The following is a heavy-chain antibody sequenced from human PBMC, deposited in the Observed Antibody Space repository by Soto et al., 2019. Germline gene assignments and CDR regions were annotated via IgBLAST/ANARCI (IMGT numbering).Heavy chain of an antibody. CDR3: VKEGGQELAFDM. D-gene: IGHD1-1*01. CDR1: GFTFSAYG. J-gene: IGHJ3*02. CDR2: ISGSGSST. V-gene: IGHV3-23*01. Sequence: EVQLLESGGGLVQSGGSLRLSCAASGFTFSAYGMMWVRQAPGKGLEWVSSISGSGSSTYYTDAVKGRFTISRDNSKNTFDLRMNSLRAEDKDVYFCVKEGGQELAFDMWGQGTMVTVSS.